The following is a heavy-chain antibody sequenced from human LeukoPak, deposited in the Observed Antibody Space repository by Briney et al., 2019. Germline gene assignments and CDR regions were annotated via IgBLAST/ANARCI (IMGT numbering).Heavy chain of an antibody. Sequence: PGRSLRLSSAASGFTFDDYAMHWVRQAPGKGLEWVSGISWNSGSIGYADSVKGRFTISRDNAKNSLYLQMNSLRAEDMALYYCAKGLNSGWYYFDYWGQGTLVTVSS. J-gene: IGHJ4*02. CDR1: GFTFDDYA. D-gene: IGHD6-19*01. CDR2: ISWNSGSI. CDR3: AKGLNSGWYYFDY. V-gene: IGHV3-9*03.